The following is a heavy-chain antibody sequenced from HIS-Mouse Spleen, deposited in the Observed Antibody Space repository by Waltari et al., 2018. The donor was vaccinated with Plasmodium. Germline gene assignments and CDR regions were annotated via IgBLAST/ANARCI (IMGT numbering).Heavy chain of an antibody. CDR1: GGSISRYY. CDR3: ARGPAAAGNWRHYGMDV. V-gene: IGHV4-4*07. J-gene: IGHJ6*02. D-gene: IGHD6-13*01. Sequence: QVQLQESGPGLVKPSETLSLTCTVPGGSISRYYWSWIRQPAGKGLEWIGRIYTSGSTNYNPSLKSRVTMSVDTSKNQFSLKLSSVTAADTAVYYCARGPAAAGNWRHYGMDVWGQGTTVTVSS. CDR2: IYTSGST.